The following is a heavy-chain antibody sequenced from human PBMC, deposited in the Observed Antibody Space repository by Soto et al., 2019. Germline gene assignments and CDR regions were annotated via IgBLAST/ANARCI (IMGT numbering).Heavy chain of an antibody. CDR3: ARVKSHNKYSSGWYNSAVFDY. J-gene: IGHJ4*02. CDR2: ISSSSYI. D-gene: IGHD6-19*01. Sequence: GGSLRLSCAASGFTFSSYSMNWVRQAPGKGLEWVSPISSSSYIYYADSVKGRFTISRDNAKNSLYLQMNSLRAEDTAVYYCARVKSHNKYSSGWYNSAVFDYWGQGTLVTVSS. CDR1: GFTFSSYS. V-gene: IGHV3-21*01.